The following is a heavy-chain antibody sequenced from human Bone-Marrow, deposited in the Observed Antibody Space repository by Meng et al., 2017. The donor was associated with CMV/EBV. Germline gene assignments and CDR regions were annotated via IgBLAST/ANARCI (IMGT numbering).Heavy chain of an antibody. J-gene: IGHJ6*02. D-gene: IGHD3-3*01. Sequence: GGSLRLSCAASGFTFSSYGMHWVRQAPGKGLEWVAFIRYDGSNKYCADSVKGRFTISRDNSKNTLYLQMNSLRAEDTAVYYCAKDVHYDFWSGYYPHYYYYGMDVWGQGTTVTVSS. CDR3: AKDVHYDFWSGYYPHYYYYGMDV. CDR1: GFTFSSYG. V-gene: IGHV3-30*02. CDR2: IRYDGSNK.